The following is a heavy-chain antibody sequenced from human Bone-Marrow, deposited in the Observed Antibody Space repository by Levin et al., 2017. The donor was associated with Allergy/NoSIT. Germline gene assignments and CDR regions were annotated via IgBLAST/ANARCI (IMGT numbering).Heavy chain of an antibody. V-gene: IGHV4-39*01. D-gene: IGHD4-17*01. CDR2: ISSSGST. J-gene: IGHJ6*02. Sequence: GSLRLSCPVSGGSISSGRYFCNWIRQPPGKGLEWIGSISSSGSTYYNPSLKSRVTISIDTSKNQFFLKVRAVTAADTAVYYCAERTTVTSPGEVWGQGTTVTVSS. CDR1: GGSISSGRYF. CDR3: AERTTVTSPGEV.